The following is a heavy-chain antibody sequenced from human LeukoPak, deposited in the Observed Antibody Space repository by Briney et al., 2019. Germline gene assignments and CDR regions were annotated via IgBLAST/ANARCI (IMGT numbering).Heavy chain of an antibody. Sequence: ASVKVSCKASGYTFTSYDINWVRQATGQGLEWMGWMNPNSGNTGYAQKFQGRVTMTRNTSISTAYMELSSLRSEDTAVYYCARGLYSGYDHGGGYWGQGTLVTVSS. CDR3: ARGLYSGYDHGGGY. J-gene: IGHJ4*02. CDR2: MNPNSGNT. V-gene: IGHV1-8*02. CDR1: GYTFTSYD. D-gene: IGHD5-12*01.